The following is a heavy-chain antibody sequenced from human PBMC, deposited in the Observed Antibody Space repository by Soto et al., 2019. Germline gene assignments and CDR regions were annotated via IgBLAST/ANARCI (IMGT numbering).Heavy chain of an antibody. J-gene: IGHJ4*02. CDR2: ISTYKGNT. CDR3: ATRSPAFDY. V-gene: IGHV1-18*01. Sequence: QVQVVQSGPEVKKPGASVKVSCKTSGYTFTSYGIAWVRQAPGQGLEWMGWISTYKGNTNYAQKFQGRVTMTTDTSTSTAYMELRSLRSDDTAVYYCATRSPAFDYWGQGTLVTVSS. CDR1: GYTFTSYG.